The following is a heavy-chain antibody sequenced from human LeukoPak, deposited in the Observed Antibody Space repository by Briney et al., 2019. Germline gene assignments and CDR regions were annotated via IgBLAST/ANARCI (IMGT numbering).Heavy chain of an antibody. CDR1: GFIFSSYR. CDR2: ISGNSLAI. Sequence: GGSLRLSCAASGFIFSSYRMNWVRQAPGKGLEWLSFISGNSLAINYADSVKGRFTISRDNAKNSLYLQMNSLRAEDTAVYYCARTMYYFDYWGQGTLVTVSS. J-gene: IGHJ4*02. V-gene: IGHV3-48*04. D-gene: IGHD3-10*02. CDR3: ARTMYYFDY.